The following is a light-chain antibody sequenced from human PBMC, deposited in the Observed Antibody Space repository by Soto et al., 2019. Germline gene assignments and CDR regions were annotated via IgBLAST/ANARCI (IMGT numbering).Light chain of an antibody. CDR2: GAS. V-gene: IGKV3-15*01. CDR3: QQYNNWPRT. J-gene: IGKJ1*01. Sequence: EIVMTQSPATLSVSPGERATLSCRASQSVSSNLAWYQQKPGQAPRLLIYGASTRATGIPARFSGSGSGTEFTLPISSLQSEDFAVYYCQQYNNWPRTVGQGTKVEIQ. CDR1: QSVSSN.